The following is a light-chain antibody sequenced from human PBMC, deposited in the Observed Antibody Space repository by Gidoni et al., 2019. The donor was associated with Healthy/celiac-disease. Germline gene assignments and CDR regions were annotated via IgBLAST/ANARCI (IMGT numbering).Light chain of an antibody. V-gene: IGLV2-14*01. Sequence: QSALTQPASVSGAPGQSINISCTGTSSDVGGYNYVSWYQQHPGKASTLLIYEVSNRPSGVPVRFSGSKSGNTASLTISGLQAEDEADYYCSSYTSSSTLYVFGTGTKVTVL. CDR2: EVS. CDR1: SSDVGGYNY. J-gene: IGLJ1*01. CDR3: SSYTSSSTLYV.